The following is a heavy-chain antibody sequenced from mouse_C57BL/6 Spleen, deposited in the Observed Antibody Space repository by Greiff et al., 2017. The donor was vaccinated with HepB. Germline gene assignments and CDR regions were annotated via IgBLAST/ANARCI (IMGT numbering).Heavy chain of an antibody. CDR2: IYPRDGST. J-gene: IGHJ4*01. CDR3: ARGYYYGSSYYAMDY. CDR1: GYTFTSYD. D-gene: IGHD1-1*01. Sequence: QVQLQQSGPELVKPGASVKLSCKASGYTFTSYDINWVKQRPGQGLEWIGWIYPRDGSTKYNEKFKGKATLTVDTSSSTAYMELHSLTSEDSAVYFCARGYYYGSSYYAMDYWGQGTSVTVSS. V-gene: IGHV1-85*01.